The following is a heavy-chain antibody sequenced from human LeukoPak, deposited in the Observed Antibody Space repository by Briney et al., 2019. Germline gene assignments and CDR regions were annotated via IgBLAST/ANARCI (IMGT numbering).Heavy chain of an antibody. CDR1: GYTFSNYS. J-gene: IGHJ4*02. CDR3: ARGRAYYGSGELLSHFDY. Sequence: ASVKVSCKASGYTFSNYSMSWVRQAPGQGLEWMGWMNPNSGNTGYAQKFQGRVTNTRNTSISTAYMELSSLRSEDTAVYYCARGRAYYGSGELLSHFDYWGQGTLVTVSS. CDR2: MNPNSGNT. V-gene: IGHV1-8*03. D-gene: IGHD3-10*01.